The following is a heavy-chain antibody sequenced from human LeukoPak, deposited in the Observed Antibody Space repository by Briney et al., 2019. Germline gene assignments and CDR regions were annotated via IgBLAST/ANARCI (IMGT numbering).Heavy chain of an antibody. V-gene: IGHV3-49*04. CDR2: IRSKAYGGTT. J-gene: IGHJ4*02. Sequence: GGSLRLSCTASGFTFGDYAMSWVRQAPGKGLEWVGFIRSKAYGGTTEYAASVKGRFTISRDDSKSIAYLQMNSLKVSDTAMYYCARLPLQVGPLDFWGQGTLVTVSS. CDR1: GFTFGDYA. CDR3: ARLPLQVGPLDF.